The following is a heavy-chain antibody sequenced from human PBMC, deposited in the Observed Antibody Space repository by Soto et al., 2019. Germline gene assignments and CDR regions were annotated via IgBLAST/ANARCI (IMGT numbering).Heavy chain of an antibody. J-gene: IGHJ5*02. CDR1: GGSISSGDYY. CDR3: ARGGSLWSGYLGWFGP. D-gene: IGHD3-3*01. CDR2: IYSTGST. V-gene: IGHV4-30-4*01. Sequence: QVQLQESGPGLVKPSQTLSLTCTVSGGSISSGDYYWSSIRQPPGKGLEWIGYIYSTGSTYYNPAIKSDVTITVDTTKNQFSLKLSSVTAADTAVYYRARGGSLWSGYLGWFGPWRQGTLITVSS.